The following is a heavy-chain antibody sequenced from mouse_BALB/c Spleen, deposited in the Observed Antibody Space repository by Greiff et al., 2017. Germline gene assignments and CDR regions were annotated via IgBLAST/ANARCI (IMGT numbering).Heavy chain of an antibody. CDR2: IYPGDGDT. CDR1: GYAFSSYW. Sequence: QVQLQQSGAELVRPGSSVKISCKASGYAFSSYWMNWVKQRPGQGLEWIGQIYPGDGDTNYNGKFKGKATLTADKSSSTAYIQLSSLTSEDSAVYFCARGGNYDYPAWFAYWGQGTLVTVSA. V-gene: IGHV1-80*01. CDR3: ARGGNYDYPAWFAY. D-gene: IGHD2-4*01. J-gene: IGHJ3*01.